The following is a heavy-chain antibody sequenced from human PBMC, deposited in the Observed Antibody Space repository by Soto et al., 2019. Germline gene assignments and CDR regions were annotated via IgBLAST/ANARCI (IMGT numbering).Heavy chain of an antibody. J-gene: IGHJ4*02. CDR1: GFTFSSYG. V-gene: IGHV3-23*01. CDR3: AKDRNYYDSSGYDY. D-gene: IGHD3-22*01. CDR2: IIGSGGST. Sequence: PGGSLRLSCAASGFTFSSYGMRWVRQAPGKGLEWVSTIIGSGGSTYYADSVKGRFSVSRDNSKNTLYLQMNSLRAEDTAVYYCAKDRNYYDSSGYDYWGQGTLVTVSS.